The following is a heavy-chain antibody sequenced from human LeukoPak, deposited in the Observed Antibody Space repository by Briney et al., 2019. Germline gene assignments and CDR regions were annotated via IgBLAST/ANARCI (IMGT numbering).Heavy chain of an antibody. V-gene: IGHV3-23*01. J-gene: IGHJ4*02. Sequence: GGSLRLSCAASGFTFSSYGMSWVRQAPGRGLEWVSAISGSGGSTYYADSVKGRFTISRDNAKNSLYLQMNSLRAEDTAVYYCASRGGATKLGYFDYWGQGTLVTVSS. D-gene: IGHD1-26*01. CDR3: ASRGGATKLGYFDY. CDR1: GFTFSSYG. CDR2: ISGSGGST.